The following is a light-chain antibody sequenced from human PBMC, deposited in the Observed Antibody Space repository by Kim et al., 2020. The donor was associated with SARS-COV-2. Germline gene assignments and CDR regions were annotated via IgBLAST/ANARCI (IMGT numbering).Light chain of an antibody. CDR2: AGS. CDR1: QGIRNS. V-gene: IGKV1-17*03. Sequence: ESVGDSITITCRASQGIRNSLAWFQQKPGKAPKRLIFAGSTLQSGVPSRFSGSGSGTEFTLRISSLQPEDFATYYCLQHSDYPPTFGQGTKVDIK. CDR3: LQHSDYPPT. J-gene: IGKJ1*01.